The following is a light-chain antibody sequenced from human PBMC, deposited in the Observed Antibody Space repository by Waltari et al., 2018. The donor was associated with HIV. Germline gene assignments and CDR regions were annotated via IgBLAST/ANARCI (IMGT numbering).Light chain of an antibody. CDR2: GAS. Sequence: EVVLTQSPGTLSLSPGERATLSCRASQNVSSAYLAWYQQKPGQAPRVLIYGASSRATGIPDKFSGSGSGTDFTLTISRLDPEDVAVYYCQQYGTSPPYTFGQGTRLDIK. V-gene: IGKV3-20*01. CDR1: QNVSSAY. CDR3: QQYGTSPPYT. J-gene: IGKJ2*01.